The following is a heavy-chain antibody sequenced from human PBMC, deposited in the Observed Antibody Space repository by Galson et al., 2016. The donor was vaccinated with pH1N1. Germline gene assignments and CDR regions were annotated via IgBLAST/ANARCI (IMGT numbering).Heavy chain of an antibody. Sequence: PALVKPTQTPTLTCTFSGFSLSTSGVGVGWIRQPPGKALEWLALIYWDDDKRYGPSLKSRLTITKDTSKNQVVLTMTNMDPVDTATYYCAHTGFGEFLGYFDYWGQGTLVTVSS. D-gene: IGHD3-10*01. CDR1: GFSLSTSGVG. V-gene: IGHV2-5*05. CDR2: IYWDDDK. J-gene: IGHJ4*02. CDR3: AHTGFGEFLGYFDY.